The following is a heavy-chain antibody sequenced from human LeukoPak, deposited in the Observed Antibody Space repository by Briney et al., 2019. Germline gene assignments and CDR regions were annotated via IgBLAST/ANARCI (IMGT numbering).Heavy chain of an antibody. CDR2: INSGGSST. Sequence: PGGSLRLSCAASGFTFSSYWMHWVRHAPGKGLVWVSRINSGGSSTSYADSVKGRFTISRDNAKNTLYLQMNSLRAEDTALYYCAKGWYLNRYDYWGQGTLVTVSS. CDR3: AKGWYLNRYDY. J-gene: IGHJ4*02. CDR1: GFTFSSYW. D-gene: IGHD6-19*01. V-gene: IGHV3-74*01.